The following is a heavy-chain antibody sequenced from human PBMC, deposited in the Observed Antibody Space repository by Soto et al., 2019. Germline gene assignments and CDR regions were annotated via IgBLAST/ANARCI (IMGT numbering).Heavy chain of an antibody. CDR2: ISGSGGST. Sequence: GXSLILSCAASGFTFSSCAMSCVRQAPGKGLEWVSAISGSGGSTYYADSVKGRFTISRDNSKNTLYLQMNSLRAEDTAVYYCASVAVAGSYFDYWGQGTLVTVSS. CDR1: GFTFSSCA. J-gene: IGHJ4*02. D-gene: IGHD6-19*01. V-gene: IGHV3-23*01. CDR3: ASVAVAGSYFDY.